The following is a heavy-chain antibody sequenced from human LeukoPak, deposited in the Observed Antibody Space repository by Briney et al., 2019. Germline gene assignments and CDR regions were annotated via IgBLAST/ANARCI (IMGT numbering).Heavy chain of an antibody. V-gene: IGHV3-11*01. J-gene: IGHJ5*02. CDR2: ISSSGSTI. D-gene: IGHD6-19*01. CDR3: ARDRIAVAGTRWFDP. CDR1: GFTFSDYY. Sequence: GGSLRLSCAASGFTFSDYYMSWIRQAPGKGLEWVSYISSSGSTIYHADSVKGRFTISRDNAKNSLYLQMNSLRAEDTAVYYCARDRIAVAGTRWFDPWGQGTLVTVSS.